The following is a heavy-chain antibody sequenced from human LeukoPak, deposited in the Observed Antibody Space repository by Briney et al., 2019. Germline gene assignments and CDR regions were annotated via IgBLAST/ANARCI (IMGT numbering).Heavy chain of an antibody. CDR3: AKGSEALASTSRYYYFYIDV. J-gene: IGHJ6*03. CDR1: GFTFSSYA. V-gene: IGHV3-23*01. CDR2: ISGSGVRT. Sequence: GGSLRLSCSASGFTFSSYAMSWVRQAPGKGLEWVSLISGSGVRTYYADSVKGRFTISRDSSKNTLYLQMNSLRAEDTAVYYCAKGSEALASTSRYYYFYIDVWRKGTTVTVSS. D-gene: IGHD5/OR15-5a*01.